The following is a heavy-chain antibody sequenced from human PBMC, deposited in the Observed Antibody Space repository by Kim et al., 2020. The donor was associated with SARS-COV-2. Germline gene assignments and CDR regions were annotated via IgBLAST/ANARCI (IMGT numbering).Heavy chain of an antibody. Sequence: SETLSLTCTVSGGSISSYYWSWIRQPPGKGLEWIGYIYYSGSTNYNPSLKSRVIISVDTSNSQFSLKLSSVTAADTAVYYCARGATFFTEWGQGTLVTVSS. V-gene: IGHV4-59*01. J-gene: IGHJ4*02. CDR1: GGSISSYY. D-gene: IGHD3-3*02. CDR2: IYYSGST. CDR3: ARGATFFTE.